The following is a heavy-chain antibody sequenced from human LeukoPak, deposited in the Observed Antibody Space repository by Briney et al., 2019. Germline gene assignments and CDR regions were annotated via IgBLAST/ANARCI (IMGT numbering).Heavy chain of an antibody. D-gene: IGHD6-19*01. CDR3: ARGYYSSGLLD. V-gene: IGHV1-2*02. Sequence: EASVKVSCKASGGTFSSYAISWVRQAPGQGLEWMGWINPNSGGTNYAQKFQGRVTMTRDTSISTAYMELRSLRSDDTAVYYCARGYYSSGLLDWGQGTLVTVSS. J-gene: IGHJ4*02. CDR1: GGTFSSYA. CDR2: INPNSGGT.